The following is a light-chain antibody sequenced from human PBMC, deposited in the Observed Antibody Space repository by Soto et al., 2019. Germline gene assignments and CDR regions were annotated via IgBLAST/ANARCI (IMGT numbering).Light chain of an antibody. CDR3: MQALQAPFT. Sequence: EIVMTQSPLSLPVTPGEPASISCKSSQSLLHSNGYNYLDWYLQKPGQSPQLLIYAGSNRASGVPYRCSGSGSGTDFTLKISRVEAEDVAVYYCMQALQAPFTFGPGTKVDIK. CDR2: AGS. CDR1: QSLLHSNGYNY. J-gene: IGKJ3*01. V-gene: IGKV2-28*01.